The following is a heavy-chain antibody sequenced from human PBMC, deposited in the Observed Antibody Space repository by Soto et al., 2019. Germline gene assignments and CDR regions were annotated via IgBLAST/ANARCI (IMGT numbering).Heavy chain of an antibody. J-gene: IGHJ4*02. CDR2: FGPEDGET. CDR1: GYTLTELS. D-gene: IGHD3-22*01. CDR3: ATVSSSGYYYSVARYFDY. V-gene: IGHV1-24*01. Sequence: QVQLVQSGAEVKKPGASVKVSCKVSGYTLTELSMHWVRQAPGKGLEWMGGFGPEDGETIYAQKFQGRVTMTEDTSTDTAYMELSSLRSEDTAVYYCATVSSSGYYYSVARYFDYWGQGTLVTVSS.